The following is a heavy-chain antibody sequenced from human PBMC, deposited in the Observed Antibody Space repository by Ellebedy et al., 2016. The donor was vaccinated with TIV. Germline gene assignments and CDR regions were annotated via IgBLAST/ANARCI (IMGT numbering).Heavy chain of an antibody. V-gene: IGHV3-49*04. D-gene: IGHD4-17*01. CDR3: TSHAPVRHDYGDYAAY. CDR2: KRSRTYGGAA. Sequence: GGSLRLSCAASGFTFSNSALSWVRQAPGKGLEWVIFKRSRTYGGAAEDAASVRGRFTISRDDSKGVVYLQMNSLTAEDTAVYYCTSHAPVRHDYGDYAAYWGQGTLVTVSS. J-gene: IGHJ4*02. CDR1: GFTFSNSA.